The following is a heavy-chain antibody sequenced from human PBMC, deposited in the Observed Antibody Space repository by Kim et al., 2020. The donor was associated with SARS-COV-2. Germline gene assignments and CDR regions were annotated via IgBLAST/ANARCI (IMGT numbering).Heavy chain of an antibody. V-gene: IGHV3-11*05. CDR2: ISSTGRHT. CDR3: ARGSYAGDWHLDY. Sequence: GGSLRLSCEASGFNFIDYYMTWIRHAPGKGLEWLSFISSTGRHTNYADSVKGRFTISRDNAKNSVDLQMDSLRGEDTAVYYCARGSYAGDWHLDYWGQGTLVTVSS. D-gene: IGHD2-21*02. CDR1: GFNFIDYY. J-gene: IGHJ4*02.